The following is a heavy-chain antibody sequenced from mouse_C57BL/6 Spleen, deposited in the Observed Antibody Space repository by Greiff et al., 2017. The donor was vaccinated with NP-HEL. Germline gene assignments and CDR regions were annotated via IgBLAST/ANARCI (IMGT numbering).Heavy chain of an antibody. J-gene: IGHJ2*01. CDR1: GYTFTEYT. Sequence: VQLQQSGAELVKPGASVKLSCKASGYTFTEYTIHWVKQRSGQGLEWIGWFYPGSGSIKYNEKFKDKATLTADKSSSTTYMALRSLTSEDSAVYFCARRHSSGYYFDYWGQGTTLTVSS. V-gene: IGHV1-62-2*01. CDR3: ARRHSSGYYFDY. CDR2: FYPGSGSI. D-gene: IGHD3-1*01.